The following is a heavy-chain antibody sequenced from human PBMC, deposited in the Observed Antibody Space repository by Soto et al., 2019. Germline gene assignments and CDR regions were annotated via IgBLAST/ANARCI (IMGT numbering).Heavy chain of an antibody. CDR2: ISASNGNR. J-gene: IGHJ4*02. D-gene: IGHD2-2*01. CDR3: VRDHQRNDY. V-gene: IGHV1-18*04. CDR1: GYDFSSYG. Sequence: QVQLVQSGAEVKKPGASVKVSCKASGYDFSSYGISWVRQPPGQGLEWMGWISASNGNRDYAQQFQGRVTMTSDTSRTTACMELRILRSDDTAGYYWVRDHQRNDYGGQGTLVNVSS.